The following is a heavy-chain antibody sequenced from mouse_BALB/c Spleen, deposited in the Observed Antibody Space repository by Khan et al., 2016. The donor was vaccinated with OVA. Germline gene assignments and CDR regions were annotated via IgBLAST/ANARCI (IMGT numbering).Heavy chain of an antibody. CDR2: INPSNGYT. Sequence: QVQLQQPGAELARPGASVKMSCKASGYTFTSYTIHWIKKRPGQGLEWIGYINPSNGYTNYNQKFKDKATLTTDKSSTTAYLQLSSLTSDDSAVXTCVRDGAYHRNDGWFAYWGQGTLVTVSA. J-gene: IGHJ3*01. D-gene: IGHD2-14*01. CDR3: VRDGAYHRNDGWFAY. CDR1: GYTFTSYT. V-gene: IGHV1-4*01.